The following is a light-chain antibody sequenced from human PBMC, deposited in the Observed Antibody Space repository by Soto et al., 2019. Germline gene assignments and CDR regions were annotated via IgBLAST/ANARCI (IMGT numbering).Light chain of an antibody. CDR3: QQYGSSAPIT. J-gene: IGKJ5*01. Sequence: VLTQSQCTLPLYPGRRPSLSCRASQSIRNNYLAWYQQKPAQAPRLXIYAASGRATGTPNRFSGRGSATDFSPTISRLEPEDVGIYYCQQYGSSAPITFGQGTRLEI. CDR2: AAS. V-gene: IGKV3-20*01. CDR1: QSIRNNY.